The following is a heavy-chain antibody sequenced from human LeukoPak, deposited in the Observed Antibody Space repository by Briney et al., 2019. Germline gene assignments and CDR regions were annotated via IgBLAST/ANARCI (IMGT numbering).Heavy chain of an antibody. J-gene: IGHJ4*02. CDR1: GFPFSRYG. V-gene: IGHV3-30*18. CDR2: TSSDGSRI. Sequence: GGSLILSCAASGFPFSRYGMQWVRQAPGKGLNCGAVTSSDGSRIYYTDSVKGRFTISRDNSKNTLYLQMNSLRAEDTAFYYCAKKLAGGFDAPLDSWGQGTLVTVSS. CDR3: AKKLAGGFDAPLDS. D-gene: IGHD3-10*01.